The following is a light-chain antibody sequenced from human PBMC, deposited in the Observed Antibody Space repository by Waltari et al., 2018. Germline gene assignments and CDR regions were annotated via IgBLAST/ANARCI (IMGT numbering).Light chain of an antibody. V-gene: IGKV1-16*01. Sequence: DIQMTQSPSSLSALVGDRVTITCRASQAIKIHLGWVQQKPGKAPKSLIHAASKLESGVPSRFSGSGSGTEFTLTISSLEPEDFATYYCHQYDIVPFSFGQGTRLEIK. J-gene: IGKJ2*03. CDR2: AAS. CDR3: HQYDIVPFS. CDR1: QAIKIH.